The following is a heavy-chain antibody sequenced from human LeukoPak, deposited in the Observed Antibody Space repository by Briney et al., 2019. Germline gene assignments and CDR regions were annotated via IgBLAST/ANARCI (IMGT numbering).Heavy chain of an antibody. J-gene: IGHJ4*02. D-gene: IGHD5-24*01. CDR2: IFHSGSS. V-gene: IGHV4-30-2*01. Sequence: SQTLSLTCAVSGDSISSGDYSWSWIRQPSGKGLEWIGYIFHSGSSYYNPSLKSRVTISMDKSKNQFSLKLNSVTAADTAVYYCARQPYGGDNSCFDFWGQGTLVTVSS. CDR3: ARQPYGGDNSCFDF. CDR1: GDSISSGDYS.